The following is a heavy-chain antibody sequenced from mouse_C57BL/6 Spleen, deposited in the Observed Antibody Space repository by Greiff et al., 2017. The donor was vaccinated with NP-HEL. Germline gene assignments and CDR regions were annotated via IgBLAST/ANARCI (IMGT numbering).Heavy chain of an antibody. D-gene: IGHD2-3*01. V-gene: IGHV3-6*01. CDR1: GYSITSGYY. J-gene: IGHJ1*03. CDR2: ISYDGSN. Sequence: EVKLQESGPGLVKPSQSLSLTCSVTGYSITSGYYWNWIRQFPGNKLEWMGYISYDGSNNYNPSLKNRISITRDTSKNQFFLKLNSVTTEDTATYYCAREDYDDWYFDVWGTGTTVTVSS. CDR3: AREDYDDWYFDV.